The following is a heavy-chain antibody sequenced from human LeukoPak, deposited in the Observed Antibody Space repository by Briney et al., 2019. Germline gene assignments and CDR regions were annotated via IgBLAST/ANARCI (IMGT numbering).Heavy chain of an antibody. V-gene: IGHV3-23*01. J-gene: IGHJ3*02. D-gene: IGHD4-23*01. Sequence: GESLRLSCAASGFTFSSYAMNWVREAPGKGLEGVSGIGYTGDSSFYADSVKGRYTVSRDSSKNTLFLHMNSLRAEDTALYYCAKSPTVDAAFDIWGQGTMVTVSS. CDR3: AKSPTVDAAFDI. CDR2: IGYTGDSS. CDR1: GFTFSSYA.